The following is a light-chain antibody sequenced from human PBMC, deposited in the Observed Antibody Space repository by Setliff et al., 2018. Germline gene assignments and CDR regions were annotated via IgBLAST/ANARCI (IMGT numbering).Light chain of an antibody. CDR3: NSYTRSDTLV. CDR2: DVN. Sequence: QSVLTQPASVSGSPGQSITISCTGTSSDVGGYKYVSWYQHHPGKAPKAVIYDVNQRPSGVSNRFSGSKSGNTASLSISGLQAEDEADYYCNSYTRSDTLVFGTGTKVTV. J-gene: IGLJ1*01. V-gene: IGLV2-14*03. CDR1: SSDVGGYKY.